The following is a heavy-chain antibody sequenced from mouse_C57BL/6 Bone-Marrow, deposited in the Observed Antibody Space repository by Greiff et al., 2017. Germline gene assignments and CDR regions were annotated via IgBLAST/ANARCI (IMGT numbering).Heavy chain of an antibody. D-gene: IGHD1-1*01. CDR1: GYTFTSYW. V-gene: IGHV1-69*01. J-gene: IGHJ2*01. CDR2: IDPSDSYT. Sequence: VQLQQPGAELVMPGASVKLSCKASGYTFTSYWMHWVKQRPGQGLEWIGEIDPSDSYTNYNQKFKGKSTLTVDKSSSTAYMQLSSLTSEDSAVYYCARDDGSSGDFDYWGQGTTLTVSS. CDR3: ARDDGSSGDFDY.